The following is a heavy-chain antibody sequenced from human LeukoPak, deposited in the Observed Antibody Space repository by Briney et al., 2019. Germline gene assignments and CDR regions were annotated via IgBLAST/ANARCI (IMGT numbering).Heavy chain of an antibody. CDR2: INPNSGVT. Sequence: ASVKVSCKASGYTFTGYYLHWVRQAPGQGLEWVGWINPNSGVTNYAQKFQGRVSMTSDTSISTVYMELSRLRSDDTAVYYCSKEDYWGQGTLVTVSS. CDR3: SKEDY. V-gene: IGHV1-2*02. J-gene: IGHJ4*02. CDR1: GYTFTGYY.